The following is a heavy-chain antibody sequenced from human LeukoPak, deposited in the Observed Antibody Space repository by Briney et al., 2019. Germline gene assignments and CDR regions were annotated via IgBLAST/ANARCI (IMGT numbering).Heavy chain of an antibody. V-gene: IGHV5-51*01. D-gene: IGHD4-11*01. CDR3: ARAGSNYDYDY. Sequence: GESLKISCKGSGYSFTTYWIGWVRQMPGKGLEWMGIIYCGGPDTRYSPSFQGQVTISADKSTSTAYLQWSTLKASDTAMYYCARAGSNYDYDYWGQGTLVTVSS. CDR1: GYSFTTYW. J-gene: IGHJ4*02. CDR2: IYCGGPDT.